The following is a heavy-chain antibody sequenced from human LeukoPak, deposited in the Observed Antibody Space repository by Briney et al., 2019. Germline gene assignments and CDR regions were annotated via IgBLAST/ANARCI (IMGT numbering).Heavy chain of an antibody. D-gene: IGHD6-19*01. J-gene: IGHJ4*02. CDR3: TRDKYSSGWYSDY. CDR1: GFTFSDYY. V-gene: IGHV3-11*01. Sequence: GGSLRLSCAASGFTFSDYYMSWIRQAPGKGLEWVSYISSRGTTAYYADSVKGRFTISRDSAKNSLYLQVNSLRAEDTAVYYCTRDKYSSGWYSDYWGQGTLVTVSS. CDR2: ISSRGTTA.